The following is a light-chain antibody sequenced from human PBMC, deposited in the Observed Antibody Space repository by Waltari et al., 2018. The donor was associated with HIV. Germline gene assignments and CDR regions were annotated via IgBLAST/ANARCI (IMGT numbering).Light chain of an antibody. CDR2: DEH. CDR3: QVCETTSDHPI. V-gene: IGLV3-21*02. CDR1: NIGSKS. Sequence: SYVLTQPPSVSVVPGQTARITCGGNNIGSKSVHWYQQKPGPAPVRVGYDEHDRPSGLPDWFSEANYGNTATLTSSRGEAGDEADYYCQVCETTSDHPIFGGGTKLTDL. J-gene: IGLJ2*01.